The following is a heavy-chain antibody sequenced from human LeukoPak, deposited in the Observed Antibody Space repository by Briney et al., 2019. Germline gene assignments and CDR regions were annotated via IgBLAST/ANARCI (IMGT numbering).Heavy chain of an antibody. D-gene: IGHD7-27*01. Sequence: PGGSLRLSCAASGFTFRNHWMHWVRQAPGKGLLWVARINYDGSDTSHADSVEGRFTISRDNAEDTLYLQMNSLRVEDTAVYYCARNNWGIDYWGQGTLVAVSS. V-gene: IGHV3-74*01. CDR2: INYDGSDT. CDR3: ARNNWGIDY. J-gene: IGHJ4*02. CDR1: GFTFRNHW.